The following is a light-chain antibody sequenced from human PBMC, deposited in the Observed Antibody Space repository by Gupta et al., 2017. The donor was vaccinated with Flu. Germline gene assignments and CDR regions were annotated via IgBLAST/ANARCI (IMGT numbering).Light chain of an antibody. V-gene: IGLV2-8*01. CDR3: SSYAGSNNLV. Sequence: TSSDVGGYNFVSWYQQHPGKAPQLMIYEVNKRPSGVPDRFSGSKSGNTASLTVSGLQPEDEADYYCSSYAGSNNLVFGGGTKLTVL. J-gene: IGLJ2*01. CDR1: SSDVGGYNF. CDR2: EVN.